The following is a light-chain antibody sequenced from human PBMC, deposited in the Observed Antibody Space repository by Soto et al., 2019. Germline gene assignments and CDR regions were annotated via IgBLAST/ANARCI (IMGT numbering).Light chain of an antibody. CDR2: GAS. Sequence: EIVMTQAPATLSVSPGERVTLSCRASQSVSSNLAWYQQKPGQAPRLLIYGASTRATGSPARFSGSGSGTEFTLTISSLRSEDFAVYYCQQFDNWPRTFGQGTRVEIK. J-gene: IGKJ1*01. CDR3: QQFDNWPRT. V-gene: IGKV3-15*01. CDR1: QSVSSN.